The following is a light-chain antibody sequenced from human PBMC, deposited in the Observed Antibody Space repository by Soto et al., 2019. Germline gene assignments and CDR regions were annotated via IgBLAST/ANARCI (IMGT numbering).Light chain of an antibody. CDR1: SSDIGSYNL. CDR2: EVS. CDR3: CSYAGSGKVV. V-gene: IGLV2-23*02. Sequence: QSAPTQPASVSGSLGQSISISCTGTSSDIGSYNLVSWYQQYPGKAPKLMILEVSERPSGVSNRFSGSKSGDTASLTISGLQAEDEADYYCCSYAGSGKVVFGGGTKLTVL. J-gene: IGLJ3*02.